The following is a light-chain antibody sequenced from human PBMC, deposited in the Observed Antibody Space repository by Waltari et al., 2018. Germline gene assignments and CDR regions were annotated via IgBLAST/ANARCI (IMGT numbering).Light chain of an antibody. CDR2: EAS. CDR3: QQHNSYPLT. CDR1: QSIGSS. Sequence: DIQMTQSPSTLSASVGDRVTITCRASQSIGSSLAWYQQKPGKAPKVVIYEASSLESGVPPRFSGSGSGTDFTLTISSLQPEDFATYYCQQHNSYPLTFGGGTKVEI. J-gene: IGKJ4*01. V-gene: IGKV1-5*03.